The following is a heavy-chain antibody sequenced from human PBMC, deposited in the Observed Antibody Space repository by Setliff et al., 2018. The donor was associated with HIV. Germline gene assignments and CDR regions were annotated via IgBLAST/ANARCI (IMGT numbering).Heavy chain of an antibody. Sequence: ASVKVSCKASGYSSTSYIIHWVRQAPGQGLEWVGRVYPGDASIHYAQKFLGRVTVTRDTSTSTVYMDLSSLRFEDTAVYYCAREFPGGTYGFDYWGQGTLVTVSS. V-gene: IGHV1-46*01. CDR2: VYPGDASI. CDR1: GYSSTSYI. J-gene: IGHJ4*02. D-gene: IGHD1-26*01. CDR3: AREFPGGTYGFDY.